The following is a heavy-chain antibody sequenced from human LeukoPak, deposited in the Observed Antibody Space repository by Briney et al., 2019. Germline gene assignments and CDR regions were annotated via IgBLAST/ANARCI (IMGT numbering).Heavy chain of an antibody. V-gene: IGHV3-30-3*01. J-gene: IGHJ1*01. CDR1: GFTFSNYA. CDR3: ARGNEWLSLEYFQH. D-gene: IGHD1-1*01. Sequence: PGGSLRLSCAASGFTFSNYAMHWVRQAPGKGLDWVAVISYDGSNKYYADSVKGRFTISRDNSKNTLYLQMNSLRAEDTAVYYCARGNEWLSLEYFQHWGQGTLVTVSS. CDR2: ISYDGSNK.